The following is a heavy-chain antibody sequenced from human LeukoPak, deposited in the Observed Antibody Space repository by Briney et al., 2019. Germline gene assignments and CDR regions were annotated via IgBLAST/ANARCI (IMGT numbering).Heavy chain of an antibody. Sequence: GGSLRLSCAASGFTFSSYSMNWVRQAPGKGLEWVSSISSSSSYIYYADSVKGRFTISRDNAKNSLYLQMNSLRAEDTAVYYCARDLRYCSSTSCSRYYYYYYGMDVWGQGTTVTVSS. D-gene: IGHD2-2*01. V-gene: IGHV3-21*01. CDR2: ISSSSSYI. CDR1: GFTFSSYS. J-gene: IGHJ6*02. CDR3: ARDLRYCSSTSCSRYYYYYYGMDV.